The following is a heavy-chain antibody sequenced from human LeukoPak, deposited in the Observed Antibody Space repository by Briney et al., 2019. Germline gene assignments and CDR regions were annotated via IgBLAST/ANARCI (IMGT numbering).Heavy chain of an antibody. CDR3: AKEGVTGYYGNYMDV. J-gene: IGHJ6*03. CDR2: IWYDGSNT. CDR1: GFTFSSSG. Sequence: QAGGSLRLSCAASGFTFSSSGMHWVRQAPGKGLEWVAFIWYDGSNTYYADSVKGRFTISRDNSKNTLYLQMNSLRAEDTAVYYCAKEGVTGYYGNYMDVWGKGTTVTVSS. V-gene: IGHV3-30*02. D-gene: IGHD3-9*01.